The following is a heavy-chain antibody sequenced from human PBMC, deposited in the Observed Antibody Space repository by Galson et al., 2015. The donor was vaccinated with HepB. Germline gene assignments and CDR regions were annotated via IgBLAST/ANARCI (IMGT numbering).Heavy chain of an antibody. D-gene: IGHD3-10*01. J-gene: IGHJ5*02. V-gene: IGHV3-74*01. CDR1: GFTFSSYA. CDR2: INSDGSST. Sequence: SLRLSCAASGFTFSSYAMHWVRQAPGKGLVWVSRINSDGSSTSYADSVKGRFTISRDNAKNTLYLQMNSLRAEDTAVYYCASRGTYYYGLTWGQGTLVTVSS. CDR3: ASRGTYYYGLT.